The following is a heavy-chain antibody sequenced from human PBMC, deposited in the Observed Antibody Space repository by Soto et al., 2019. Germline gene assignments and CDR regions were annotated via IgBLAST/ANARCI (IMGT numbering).Heavy chain of an antibody. J-gene: IGHJ4*02. Sequence: ASVKVSCKASGYIFTGYYIHWVRQAPGQGLESMGWINCNSGGTNYAQKFQGRVTMTRDTSITTVYMELSRLRSDDTAMYYCAADATAWQQMVPSDYWGQGTLVTVSS. CDR1: GYIFTGYY. CDR3: AADATAWQQMVPSDY. CDR2: INCNSGGT. V-gene: IGHV1-2*02. D-gene: IGHD2-8*01.